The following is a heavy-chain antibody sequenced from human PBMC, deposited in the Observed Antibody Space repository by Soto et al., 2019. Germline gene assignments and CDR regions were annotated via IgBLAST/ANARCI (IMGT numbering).Heavy chain of an antibody. J-gene: IGHJ4*02. CDR1: GGTFSSYA. Sequence: ASVKVSCKASGGTFSSYAISWVRQAPGQGLEWMGGIIPIFGTANYAQKFQGRVTITADESTSTAYMELSSLRSEDTAVYYCAREESGRGLFDYWGQGTLVTVSS. V-gene: IGHV1-69*13. CDR3: AREESGRGLFDY. D-gene: IGHD3-10*01. CDR2: IIPIFGTA.